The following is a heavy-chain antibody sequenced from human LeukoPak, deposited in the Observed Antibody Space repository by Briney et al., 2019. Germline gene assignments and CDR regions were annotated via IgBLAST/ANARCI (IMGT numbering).Heavy chain of an antibody. D-gene: IGHD4-17*01. Sequence: GGSLRLYCAASGFTFSSYSMNWDRQAPGKGLEWVSSISSSSSYIYYADSVKGRFTISRDNAKNSLYLQMNSLRAEDTAVYYCASTTDGYYDYWGQGTLVTVSS. CDR3: ASTTDGYYDY. J-gene: IGHJ4*02. V-gene: IGHV3-21*01. CDR2: ISSSSSYI. CDR1: GFTFSSYS.